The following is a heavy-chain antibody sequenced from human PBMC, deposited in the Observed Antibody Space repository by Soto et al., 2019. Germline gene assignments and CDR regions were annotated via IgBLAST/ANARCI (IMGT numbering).Heavy chain of an antibody. V-gene: IGHV3-21*01. J-gene: IGHJ2*01. CDR1: RFTFDTYT. CDR3: ARGSASKSGHLWYFDL. CDR2: ISATTTYK. D-gene: IGHD2-8*02. Sequence: EVQVVESGGGLVKPGGSLRLSCTASRFTFDTYTMNWLRQVPGRGLEWVSSISATTTYKYYAASVEGRFTISRDNAKNSLYLQTNSLGAEDTAVYYCARGSASKSGHLWYFDLWGRGTLVTVSS.